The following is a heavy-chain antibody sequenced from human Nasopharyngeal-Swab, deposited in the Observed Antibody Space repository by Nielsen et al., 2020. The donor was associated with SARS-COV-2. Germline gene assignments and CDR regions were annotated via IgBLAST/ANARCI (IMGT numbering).Heavy chain of an antibody. V-gene: IGHV7-4-1*02. CDR1: GYTFTRYA. CDR2: IATPTGHP. D-gene: IGHD5-18*01. J-gene: IGHJ5*02. CDR3: VRDQAMARPNWFDP. Sequence: ASVKVSCKASGYTFTRYAINRLRQAPGQGPEWMGWIATPTGHPTYAQGFTGRFVFSLDTSVATAYLHINSLKTEDTAIYYCVRDQAMARPNWFDPWGQGTLVTVSS.